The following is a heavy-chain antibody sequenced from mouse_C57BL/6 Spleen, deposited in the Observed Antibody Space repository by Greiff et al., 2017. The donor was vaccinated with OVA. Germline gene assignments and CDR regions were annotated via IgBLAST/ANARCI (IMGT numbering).Heavy chain of an antibody. D-gene: IGHD2-4*01. J-gene: IGHJ4*01. V-gene: IGHV5-6*01. CDR1: GFTFSSYG. CDR2: ISSGGSYT. CDR3: ARRYDYAMDY. Sequence: EVQLVESGGDLVKPGGSLKLSCAASGFTFSSYGMSWVRQTPDKRLEWVATISSGGSYTYYQDSVKGRFTISRDNAKNTLYLQMSSLKSEDTAMYYCARRYDYAMDYWGQGTSVTVSS.